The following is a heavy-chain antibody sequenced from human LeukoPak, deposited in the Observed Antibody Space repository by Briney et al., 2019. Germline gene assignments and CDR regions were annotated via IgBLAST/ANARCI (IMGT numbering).Heavy chain of an antibody. CDR3: ARDLSSGSYDY. V-gene: IGHV3-30*03. CDR2: ISYDGSNK. CDR1: GFTFSSYG. J-gene: IGHJ4*02. Sequence: PGGSLRLFCSATGFTFSSYGMHWVRQAPGKGLEWVAVISYDGSNKYYADSVKGRFTISRDNSKNTLYLQMNSLRAEDTAVYYCARDLSSGSYDYWGQGTLVTVSS. D-gene: IGHD1-26*01.